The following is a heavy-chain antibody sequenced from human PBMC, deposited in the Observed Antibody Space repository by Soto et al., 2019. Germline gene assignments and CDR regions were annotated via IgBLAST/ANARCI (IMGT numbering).Heavy chain of an antibody. Sequence: GGSLRLSCAASGFTFSSYSMNWVRQAPGKGLEWVSSISSSSSYIYYADSVKGRFTISRDNAKNSLYLEMNSVRADDTAVFYCARGRGAAYYYYMDVWGKGTTVTVSS. V-gene: IGHV3-21*01. CDR2: ISSSSSYI. CDR3: ARGRGAAYYYYMDV. CDR1: GFTFSSYS. D-gene: IGHD3-10*01. J-gene: IGHJ6*03.